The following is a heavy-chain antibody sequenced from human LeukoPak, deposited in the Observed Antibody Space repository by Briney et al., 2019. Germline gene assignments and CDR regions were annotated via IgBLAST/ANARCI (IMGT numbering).Heavy chain of an antibody. CDR1: GGSFSGSN. Sequence: PSETLSLTCAVYGGSFSGSNWSWIRQSPGKGLEWIGEIYNSGSTIYNPSLKSRVTISVDTSKNQFSLNLISVTAADTAVYYCVRAYDYWGQGTLVTVSS. J-gene: IGHJ4*02. CDR2: IYNSGST. V-gene: IGHV4-34*01. CDR3: VRAYDY.